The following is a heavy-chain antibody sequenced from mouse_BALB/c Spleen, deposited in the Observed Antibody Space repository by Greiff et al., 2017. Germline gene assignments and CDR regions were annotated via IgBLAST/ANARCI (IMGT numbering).Heavy chain of an antibody. J-gene: IGHJ2*01. V-gene: IGHV5-6*01. CDR2: ISSGGSYT. D-gene: IGHD2-4*01. CDR1: GFTFSSYG. Sequence: EMQGVESGGDLVKPGGSLKLSCAASGFTFSSYGMSWVRQTPDKRLEWVATISSGGSYTYYPDSVKGRFTISRDNAKNTLYLQMSSLKSEDTAMYYCARRGDDYDDYWGQGTTLTVSS. CDR3: ARRGDDYDDY.